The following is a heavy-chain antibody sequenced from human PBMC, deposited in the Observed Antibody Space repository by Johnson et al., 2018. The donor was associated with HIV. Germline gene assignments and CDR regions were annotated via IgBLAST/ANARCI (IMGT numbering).Heavy chain of an antibody. Sequence: VQLVESGGGLVQPGGSLRLSCAASGLTFSGYWMRWVRQAPGNGLECVANIKQDGSQTYYVDSVKGRFTISRDNAKNSVYLQMNSLRAEDMAVYYCARELGGSSLPFGAFDIWGQGTMVAVSS. CDR3: ARELGGSSLPFGAFDI. J-gene: IGHJ3*02. CDR2: IKQDGSQT. D-gene: IGHD6-13*01. CDR1: GLTFSGYW. V-gene: IGHV3-7*03.